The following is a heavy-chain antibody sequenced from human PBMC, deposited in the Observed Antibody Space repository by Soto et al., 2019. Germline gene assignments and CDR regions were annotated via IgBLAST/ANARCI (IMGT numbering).Heavy chain of an antibody. CDR2: IYSGGST. CDR1: GFTVSSYY. CDR3: ARGRYYYDSSGYHSPFDY. V-gene: IGHV3-53*02. Sequence: EVQLVETGGGLIQPAGSLRVACAASGFTVSSYYMSWVRQAPGKGLEAVSVIYSGGSTYYADSVKGRFTVSRDNSKNMLSLQMNSLRAEDTAVYYCARGRYYYDSSGYHSPFDYWGQGTLVTVSS. J-gene: IGHJ4*02. D-gene: IGHD3-22*01.